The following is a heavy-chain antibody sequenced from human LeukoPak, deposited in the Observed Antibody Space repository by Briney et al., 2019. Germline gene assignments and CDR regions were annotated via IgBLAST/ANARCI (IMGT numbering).Heavy chain of an antibody. V-gene: IGHV3-23*01. CDR3: AKDSPVMTR. Sequence: GGSLRLSCAASGFTFSSKGMSWVRQAPGKGLEWVSAISGSGGSTYYADSVKGRFTISRDNSENTLYLQMNSLRAEDTAIYYCAKDSPVMTRWGQGTLVTVSS. D-gene: IGHD2-21*01. J-gene: IGHJ4*02. CDR2: ISGSGGST. CDR1: GFTFSSKG.